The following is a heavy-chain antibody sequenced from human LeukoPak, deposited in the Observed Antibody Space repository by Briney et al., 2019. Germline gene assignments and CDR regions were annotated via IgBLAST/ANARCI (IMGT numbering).Heavy chain of an antibody. CDR1: GYTFTGYY. J-gene: IGHJ5*02. V-gene: IGHV1-2*06. CDR2: INPNSGGT. D-gene: IGHD2-15*01. Sequence: ASVKVSCKASGYTFTGYYMHWVRQAPGQGLEWMGRINPNSGGTNYAQKFQGRVTMTRDTSISTAYMELSRLRSDDTAVYYCARGEYCSGGSCHRNNWFDPWGQGTLVTVSP. CDR3: ARGEYCSGGSCHRNNWFDP.